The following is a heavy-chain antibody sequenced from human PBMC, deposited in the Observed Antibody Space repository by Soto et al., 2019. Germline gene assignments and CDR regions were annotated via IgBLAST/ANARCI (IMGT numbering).Heavy chain of an antibody. J-gene: IGHJ4*02. CDR1: GYTFTNYF. CDR2: INPSGGST. V-gene: IGHV1-46*01. D-gene: IGHD5-12*01. Sequence: QVQVVQSGAEVKKPGASVKVSCKASGYTFTNYFMHWVRQAPGHGLEWMGRINPSGGSTTYAQKFQGRISMTRDTSTNTVQMELSSLRSEDMAVYYCARGGPEMATIGSFDYWGQGTLVTVSS. CDR3: ARGGPEMATIGSFDY.